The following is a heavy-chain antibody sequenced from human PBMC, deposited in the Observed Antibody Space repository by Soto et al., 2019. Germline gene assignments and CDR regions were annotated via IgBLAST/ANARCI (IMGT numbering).Heavy chain of an antibody. CDR3: ARASISSSYVVTAISFDY. Sequence: PSETLSLTCTVSGGSISSYYWSWIRQPPGKGLEWIGYIYYSGSTNYNPSLKSRVTISVDTSKNQFSLKLSSVTAADTAVYYCARASISSSYVVTAISFDYWGQGTLVTVSS. CDR2: IYYSGST. V-gene: IGHV4-59*01. CDR1: GGSISSYY. J-gene: IGHJ4*02. D-gene: IGHD2-21*02.